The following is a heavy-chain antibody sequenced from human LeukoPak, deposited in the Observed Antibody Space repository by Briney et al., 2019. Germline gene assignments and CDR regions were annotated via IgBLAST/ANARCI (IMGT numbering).Heavy chain of an antibody. CDR2: ISAYNGNT. Sequence: GASVKVSCKASGYTFTSYGISWVRQAPGQGLEWMGWISAYNGNTNYAQKLQGRVTMTTDTSTSTAYMEPRSLRSDDTAVYYCARIYCSSTSCYIAPDYWGQGTLVTVSS. D-gene: IGHD2-2*02. J-gene: IGHJ4*02. CDR3: ARIYCSSTSCYIAPDY. V-gene: IGHV1-18*01. CDR1: GYTFTSYG.